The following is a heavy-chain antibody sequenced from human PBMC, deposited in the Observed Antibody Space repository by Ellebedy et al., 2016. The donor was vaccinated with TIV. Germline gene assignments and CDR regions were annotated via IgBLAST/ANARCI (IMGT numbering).Heavy chain of an antibody. J-gene: IGHJ4*02. CDR1: GFTFSCCA. CDR3: AKLAGISSWYAEY. CDR2: ISNSGDTT. V-gene: IGHV3-23*01. D-gene: IGHD6-13*01. Sequence: GESLKISCAASGFTFSCCAMSWVRQAPGKGLEWVSVISNSGDTTYADSVRGRFTISRDNSINTLYLQMNGLRADDTAIYYCAKLAGISSWYAEYWGQGTLVTVSS.